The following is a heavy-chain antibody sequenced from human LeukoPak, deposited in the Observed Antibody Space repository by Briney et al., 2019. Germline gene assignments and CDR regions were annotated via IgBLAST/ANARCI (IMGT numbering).Heavy chain of an antibody. CDR1: GFTFSSYG. J-gene: IGHJ4*02. D-gene: IGHD5-24*01. V-gene: IGHV3-30*18. Sequence: PGRSLRLSCAASGFTFSSYGVHWVRQAPGKGLEWVAVISYDGSNKYYADSVKGRFTISRDNSKNTLYLQMNSLRAEDTAVYYCAKGGEMATNWGQGTLVTVSS. CDR2: ISYDGSNK. CDR3: AKGGEMATN.